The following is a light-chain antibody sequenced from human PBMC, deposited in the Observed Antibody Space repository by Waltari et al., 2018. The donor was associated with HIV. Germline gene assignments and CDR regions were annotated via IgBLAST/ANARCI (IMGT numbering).Light chain of an antibody. CDR1: SSNIGRNY. CDR2: RSN. J-gene: IGLJ1*01. CDR3: ATCNDSLSGYV. V-gene: IGLV1-47*01. Sequence: QSLLTQPPSASGTPGHRVTISCSGSSSNIGRNYVYGYQHLPETAPTLLLYRSNQRPSGFPDRFSGSKSGTSASLAISGLRSEDEADYYCATCNDSLSGYVFGTGTMVTV.